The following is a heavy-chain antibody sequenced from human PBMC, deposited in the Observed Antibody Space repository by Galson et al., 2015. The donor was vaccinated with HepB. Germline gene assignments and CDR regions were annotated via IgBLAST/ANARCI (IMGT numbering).Heavy chain of an antibody. CDR2: TTHYGRT. CDR3: ARVGDIKFQLLSVPYYFDY. Sequence: SETLSLTCAVYGGSFSGYFWSWIRQSPGKGLEWIGETTHYGRTNYNPSFKSRVTISVDTSKNQISLKLGSATAADTAVYYCARVGDIKFQLLSVPYYFDYWGQGTLVTVSS. J-gene: IGHJ4*02. CDR1: GGSFSGYF. D-gene: IGHD2-2*01. V-gene: IGHV4-34*01.